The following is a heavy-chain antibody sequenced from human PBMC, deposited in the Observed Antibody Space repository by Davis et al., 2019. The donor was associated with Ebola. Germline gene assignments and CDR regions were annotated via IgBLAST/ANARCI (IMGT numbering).Heavy chain of an antibody. V-gene: IGHV4-34*01. Sequence: MPSETLSLTCAVYGGSFSGYYWSWIRQPPGKGLEWIGEINHSGSTNYNPSLESRVTISVDKSKNQFSLKLSSVTAADTAVYYCARGVGAITGWFDPWGQGTLVTVSS. CDR3: ARGVGAITGWFDP. CDR2: INHSGST. D-gene: IGHD1-26*01. CDR1: GGSFSGYY. J-gene: IGHJ5*02.